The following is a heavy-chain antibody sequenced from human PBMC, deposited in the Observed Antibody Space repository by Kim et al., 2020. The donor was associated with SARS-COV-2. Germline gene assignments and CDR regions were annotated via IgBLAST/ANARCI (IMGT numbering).Heavy chain of an antibody. J-gene: IGHJ2*01. CDR3: AKDISPMGWYFDL. D-gene: IGHD3-10*01. Sequence: SGFTFDDYAMHWVRQAPGKGLEWVSLISWDGGSTYYADSVKGRFTISRDNSKNSLYLQMNSLRAEDTALYYCAKDISPMGWYFDLWGRGTLAT. V-gene: IGHV3-43D*03. CDR1: GFTFDDYA. CDR2: ISWDGGST.